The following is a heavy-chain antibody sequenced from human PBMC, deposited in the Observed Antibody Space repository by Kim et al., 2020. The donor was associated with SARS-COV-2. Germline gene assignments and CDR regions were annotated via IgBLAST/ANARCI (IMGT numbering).Heavy chain of an antibody. J-gene: IGHJ5*02. D-gene: IGHD6-19*01. V-gene: IGHV4-39*01. CDR1: GGSISSSSYY. CDR3: ASHGSGWYRNWFDP. CDR2: IYYSGST. Sequence: SETLSLTCTVSGGSISSSSYYWGWIRQPPGKGLEWIGSIYYSGSTYYNPSLKSRVTISVDTSKNQFSLKLSSVTAADTAVYYFASHGSGWYRNWFDPWGQGTLVTVSS.